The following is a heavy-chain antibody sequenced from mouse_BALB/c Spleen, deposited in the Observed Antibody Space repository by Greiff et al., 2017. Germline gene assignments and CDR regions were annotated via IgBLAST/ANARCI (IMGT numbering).Heavy chain of an antibody. D-gene: IGHD2-14*01. CDR2: ISNGGGST. V-gene: IGHV5-12-2*01. CDR1: GFTFSRYT. Sequence: EVKLMESGGGLVQPGGSLKLSCAASGFTFSRYTMSWVRQTPEKRLEWVAYISNGGGSTYYPDTVKGRFTISRDNAKNTLYLQMSSLKSEDTAMYYCARHGEGRRGGFDYWGQGTTLTVSS. CDR3: ARHGEGRRGGFDY. J-gene: IGHJ2*01.